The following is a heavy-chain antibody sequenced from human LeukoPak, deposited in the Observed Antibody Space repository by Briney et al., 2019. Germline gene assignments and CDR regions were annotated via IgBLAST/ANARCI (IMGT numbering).Heavy chain of an antibody. Sequence: PSETLSLACTVSGGSISSSSYYWGWIRQPPGKGLEWIGSIYYSGSTYYNPSLKSRVTISVDTSKNQFSLKLSSVTAADTAVYYCARWAKGSGWCEGIDYWGQGTLVTVSS. CDR1: GGSISSSSYY. V-gene: IGHV4-39*07. CDR2: IYYSGST. J-gene: IGHJ4*02. CDR3: ARWAKGSGWCEGIDY. D-gene: IGHD6-19*01.